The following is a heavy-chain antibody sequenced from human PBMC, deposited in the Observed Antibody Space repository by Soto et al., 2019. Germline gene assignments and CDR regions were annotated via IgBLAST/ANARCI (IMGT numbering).Heavy chain of an antibody. V-gene: IGHV1-18*01. Sequence: ASVKVSCKASGYTFTSYGISWVRQAPGQGLEWMGWISAYNGNTNYAQKLQGRVTMTTDTSTSTAYMELRSLRSDDTAVYYCARVWSTVADTPPYYYYGMDGWGQGTTGTVSS. CDR2: ISAYNGNT. CDR1: GYTFTSYG. CDR3: ARVWSTVADTPPYYYYGMDG. D-gene: IGHD6-19*01. J-gene: IGHJ6*02.